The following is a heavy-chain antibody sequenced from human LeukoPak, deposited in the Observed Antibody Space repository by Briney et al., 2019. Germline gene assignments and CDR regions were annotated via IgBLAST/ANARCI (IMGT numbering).Heavy chain of an antibody. V-gene: IGHV3-30*01. CDR2: ISYDGSNK. Sequence: GRSLRLSCAASGFTFSSYAMHWVRQAPGKGLEWVAVISYDGSNKYYADSVKGRFTISRDNSKNTLYLQMNSLRAEDTAVYYCARVGGYGDYLNYWGQGTLVTVSS. J-gene: IGHJ4*02. D-gene: IGHD4-17*01. CDR1: GFTFSSYA. CDR3: ARVGGYGDYLNY.